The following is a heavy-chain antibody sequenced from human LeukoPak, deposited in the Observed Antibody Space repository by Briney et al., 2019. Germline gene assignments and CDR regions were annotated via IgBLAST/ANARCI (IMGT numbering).Heavy chain of an antibody. D-gene: IGHD6-19*01. CDR3: ASQFWWAAVPGTLDY. J-gene: IGHJ4*02. CDR1: GFTVSSNY. Sequence: GGSLRLSCAASGFTVSSNYMSWVRQAPGRGLEWVANIKEDGSEKYYVDSVTGRFTISRDNAKKSLYLQMNSLGTEDTAVYYCASQFWWAAVPGTLDYWGQGTLVTVSS. CDR2: IKEDGSEK. V-gene: IGHV3-7*05.